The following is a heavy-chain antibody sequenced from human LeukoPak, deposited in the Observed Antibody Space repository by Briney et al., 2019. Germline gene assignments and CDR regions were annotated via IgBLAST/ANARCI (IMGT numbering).Heavy chain of an antibody. D-gene: IGHD3-3*01. CDR1: GGSISSSSSIC. Sequence: SETLSLTCAVSGGSISSSSSICWTWVRQPPGKGLEWIGEIYHSGATNYNPSLKSRVTMLLDKSKNQFSLKLNSVTAADTAVYYCARDADFTYDYWGQGTLVTVSS. V-gene: IGHV4-4*02. CDR3: ARDADFTYDY. CDR2: IYHSGAT. J-gene: IGHJ4*02.